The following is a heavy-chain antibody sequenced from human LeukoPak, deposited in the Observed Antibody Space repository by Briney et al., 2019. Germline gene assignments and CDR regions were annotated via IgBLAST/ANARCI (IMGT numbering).Heavy chain of an antibody. V-gene: IGHV3-23*01. CDR3: AKKANSGYYYAFDY. CDR2: ISSXGGST. J-gene: IGHJ4*02. Sequence: GGSLRLSCAASGFTFSSYAMSXXRQRPGKGXXXXXAISSXGGSTYYADSVXXXXXISKDNSKNTLYMEMNSLRAEDTAVYYCAKKANSGYYYAFDYWGQGTLVTVSS. CDR1: GFTFSSYA. D-gene: IGHD3-22*01.